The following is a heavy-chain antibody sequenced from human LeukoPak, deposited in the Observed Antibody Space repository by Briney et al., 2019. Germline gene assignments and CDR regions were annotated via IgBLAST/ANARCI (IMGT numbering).Heavy chain of an antibody. J-gene: IGHJ3*02. CDR2: INPNSGGA. CDR3: ARARVVQQGLVEFAFDI. V-gene: IGHV1-2*02. CDR1: GYTFTGYY. Sequence: ASVKVSCKASGYTFTGYYMHWVRQAPGQGLEWMGWINPNSGGANYAQKFQGRVTMTRDTSISTAYMELSRLRSDDTAVYYCARARVVQQGLVEFAFDIWGQGTMVTVSS. D-gene: IGHD6-19*01.